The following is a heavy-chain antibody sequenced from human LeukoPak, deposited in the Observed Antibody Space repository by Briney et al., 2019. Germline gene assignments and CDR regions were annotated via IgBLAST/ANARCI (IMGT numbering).Heavy chain of an antibody. D-gene: IGHD3-10*01. V-gene: IGHV3-48*03. CDR2: VSSSGSTI. CDR1: GLSVSSYE. J-gene: IGHJ4*02. CDR3: ASAYYDSGNYPYYFDY. Sequence: GGSLRLSCAASGLSVSSYEMNWVRQAPGKGLEWVSYVSSSGSTIYYADSVRGRFTISRDNAKNLLNLQMNSLRAEDTAVYYCASAYYDSGNYPYYFDYWGQGTLVTVSS.